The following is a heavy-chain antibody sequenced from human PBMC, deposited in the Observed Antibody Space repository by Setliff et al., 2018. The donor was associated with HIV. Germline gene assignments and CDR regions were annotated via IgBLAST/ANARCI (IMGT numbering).Heavy chain of an antibody. Sequence: QPGGSLRLSCVGSGFTFKTYSMNWVRQAPGKGLGWLSYIKTDGGTTYDADSVEGRFTISRDNAKNSLYLHMDNLTVDDTAVYFCARGRCSDAACFFDYWGQGTLVTVSS. CDR3: ARGRCSDAACFFDY. J-gene: IGHJ4*02. CDR2: IKTDGGTT. V-gene: IGHV3-48*01. CDR1: GFTFKTYS. D-gene: IGHD3-16*01.